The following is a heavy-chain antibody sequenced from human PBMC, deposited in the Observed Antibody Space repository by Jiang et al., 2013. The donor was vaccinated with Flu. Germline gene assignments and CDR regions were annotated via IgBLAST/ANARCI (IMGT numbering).Heavy chain of an antibody. V-gene: IGHV1-2*06. J-gene: IGHJ5*02. Sequence: LVESGAEVKKPGASVKVSCKASGYTFTGYYMHWVRQAPGQGLEWMGRINPNSGGTNYAQKFQGRVTMTRDTSISTAYMELSRLRSDDTAVYYCARARGSDYGDPRGVSNWFDPWGQGTLVTVSS. CDR3: ARARGSDYGDPRGVSNWFDP. CDR1: GYTFTGYY. D-gene: IGHD4-17*01. CDR2: INPNSGGT.